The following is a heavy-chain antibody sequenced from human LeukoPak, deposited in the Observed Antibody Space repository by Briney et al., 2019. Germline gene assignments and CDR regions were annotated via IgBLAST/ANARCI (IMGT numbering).Heavy chain of an antibody. CDR3: ARYQISGGAFDI. V-gene: IGHV4-59*08. CDR1: GGSISSYD. J-gene: IGHJ3*02. D-gene: IGHD2-2*01. CDR2: IYYRGST. Sequence: SETLSLTCTVSGGSISSYDWSWIRQPPGNGLEWIGYIYYRGSTSYNPSLNSRVTISVDTSKNQFSLKMNSVTAADTAVYYCARYQISGGAFDIWGQGTTVTVSS.